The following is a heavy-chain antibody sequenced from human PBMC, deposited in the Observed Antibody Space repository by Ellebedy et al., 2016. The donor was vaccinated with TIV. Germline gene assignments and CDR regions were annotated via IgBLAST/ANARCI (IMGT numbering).Heavy chain of an antibody. CDR3: ARGLRSGIYYD. D-gene: IGHD3-10*02. CDR1: GFPFGDYS. V-gene: IGHV3-21*01. J-gene: IGHJ4*01. CDR2: ISATSVHI. Sequence: PGGSLRLSCAASGFPFGDYSMTWLRQAPGKGMEWVSSISATSVHIHYAESVRGRFTISRDNSRNSVFLELNSLRAEDTAVYYCARGLRSGIYYDWGHGTLVTVSS.